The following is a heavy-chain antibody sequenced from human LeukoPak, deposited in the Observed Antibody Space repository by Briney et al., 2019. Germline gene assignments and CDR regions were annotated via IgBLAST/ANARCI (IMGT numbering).Heavy chain of an antibody. V-gene: IGHV1-18*01. Sequence: ASVKVSCKASGYTFSSYGISWVRQAPGQGLEWMGWISAHNGNTNYAQKLQGRVTMTTDTSTSTAYMELRSLRSDDTAVYYCARDPVYYYDSAQGYWGQGTLVTVSS. CDR2: ISAHNGNT. CDR3: ARDPVYYYDSAQGY. D-gene: IGHD3-22*01. CDR1: GYTFSSYG. J-gene: IGHJ4*02.